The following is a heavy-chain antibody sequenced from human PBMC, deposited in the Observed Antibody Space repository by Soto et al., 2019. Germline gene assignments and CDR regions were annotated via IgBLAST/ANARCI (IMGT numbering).Heavy chain of an antibody. D-gene: IGHD3-22*01. CDR2: ISTNGGST. J-gene: IGHJ4*02. Sequence: SLKPFCSSLRFPFPIYVMHWIPQAPGKGLEYVSSISTNGGSTHYADSVKGRFTISRDNSKNTQYLQMSSLRADDTAVYYCVKGEYYYDSSGYYPFDYWGQGT. CDR3: VKGEYYYDSSGYYPFDY. V-gene: IGHV3-64D*06. CDR1: RFPFPIYV.